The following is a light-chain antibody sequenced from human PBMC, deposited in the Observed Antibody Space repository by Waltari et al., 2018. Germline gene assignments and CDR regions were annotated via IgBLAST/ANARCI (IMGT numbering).Light chain of an antibody. J-gene: IGKJ5*01. Sequence: DIQMTQSPSSLSASVGDRVTLTCRARQNIGTSLNWFQQKSGTAPKFLILATSSLERGVPPRFSVRGSGTDFTLTISSLQPEDFATYYCQQGSTIPITFGQGTRLEI. CDR1: QNIGTS. CDR3: QQGSTIPIT. V-gene: IGKV1-39*01. CDR2: ATS.